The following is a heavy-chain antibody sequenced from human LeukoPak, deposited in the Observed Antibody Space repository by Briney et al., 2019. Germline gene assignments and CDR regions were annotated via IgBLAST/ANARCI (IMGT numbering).Heavy chain of an antibody. J-gene: IGHJ5*02. Sequence: ASVKVSCKASGGTFSSYAISWVRQAPGQGPEWMGVISPSGGSTTYAQKFQGRVTLTRDMSTSTDYLELSSLRSEDTAVYYCARDNSARDEAWWFNPWGQGTLVTVSS. CDR1: GGTFSSYA. V-gene: IGHV1-46*01. CDR2: ISPSGGST. CDR3: ARDNSARDEAWWFNP. D-gene: IGHD5-24*01.